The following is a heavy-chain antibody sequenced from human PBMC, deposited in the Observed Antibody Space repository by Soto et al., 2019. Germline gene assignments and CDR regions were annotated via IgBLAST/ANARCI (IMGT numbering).Heavy chain of an antibody. D-gene: IGHD2-15*01. V-gene: IGHV3-7*01. J-gene: IGHJ4*02. CDR2: IKEDGSET. CDR3: ATDQWWDHPFDH. Sequence: GGSLRLSCAASGFTFSNYWMSWVRQAPGKGLEWVGNIKEDGSETYYVDSVKGRFTISRDNAKNSVYLQMSSLSAEDTAVYYCATDQWWDHPFDHWGQGILVTVSS. CDR1: GFTFSNYW.